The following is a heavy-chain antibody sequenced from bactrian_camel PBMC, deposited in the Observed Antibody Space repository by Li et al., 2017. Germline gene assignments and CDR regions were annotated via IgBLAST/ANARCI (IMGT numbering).Heavy chain of an antibody. CDR3: AAEIFVDCNYPEYTY. CDR2: IYTRDGTT. Sequence: HVQLVESGGGSVQAGGSLRLSCVASGYTYRTQCMGWFRQSPGKEREGVAAIYTRDGTTYYTDSVKGRFTISQDNAKNTVYLQMNSLKPEDTATYYCAAEIFVDCNYPEYTYWGQGTQVTVS. J-gene: IGHJ4*01. CDR1: GYTYRTQC. V-gene: IGHV3-3*01.